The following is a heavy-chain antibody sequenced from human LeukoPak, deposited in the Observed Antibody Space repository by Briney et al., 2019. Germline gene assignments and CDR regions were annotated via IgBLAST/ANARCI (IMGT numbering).Heavy chain of an antibody. CDR2: ISSNGGST. V-gene: IGHV3-64*01. D-gene: IGHD3-22*01. Sequence: PGGSLRLSCAASGFTFSSYAMHWVRQAPGKGLEYVSAISSNGGSTYYANSVKGRFTVSRENSKNTLYLQMGSLRAEDMAVYYCARDKYYGSSGYYFYFDYWGQGTLVTVSS. CDR3: ARDKYYGSSGYYFYFDY. J-gene: IGHJ4*02. CDR1: GFTFSSYA.